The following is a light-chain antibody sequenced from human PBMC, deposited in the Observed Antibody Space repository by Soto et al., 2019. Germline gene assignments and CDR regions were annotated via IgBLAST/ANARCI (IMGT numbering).Light chain of an antibody. CDR3: QQRSNWPPIT. J-gene: IGKJ5*01. CDR2: GAS. Sequence: EIVMTQSPATLSVSPGGRATLSCRASQSISDTLAWYQQKPGQAPRLLIYGASRRATGFPARFSGSGSGTDFTLTISSLQSEDFAVYYCQQRSNWPPITFGQGTRLEI. V-gene: IGKV3-15*01. CDR1: QSISDT.